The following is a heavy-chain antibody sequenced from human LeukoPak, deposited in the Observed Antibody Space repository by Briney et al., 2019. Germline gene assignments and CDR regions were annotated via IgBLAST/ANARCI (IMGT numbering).Heavy chain of an antibody. J-gene: IGHJ4*02. D-gene: IGHD6-19*01. Sequence: GGSLRLSCAASGFTFSSYWMSWVRQAPGKGLEWVANIKQDGSEKNYVDSVKGRFTISRDNAKNSLYLQMNSLRAEDTAVYYCAREGLQWLVTSPLDYWGQGTLVTVPS. CDR2: IKQDGSEK. CDR1: GFTFSSYW. CDR3: AREGLQWLVTSPLDY. V-gene: IGHV3-7*04.